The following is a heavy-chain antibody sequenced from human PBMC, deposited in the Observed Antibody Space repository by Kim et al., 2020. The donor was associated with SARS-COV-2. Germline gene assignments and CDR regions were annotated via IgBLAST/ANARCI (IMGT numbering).Heavy chain of an antibody. CDR3: ARDLDSSGWYRRYYYYYGMDV. D-gene: IGHD6-19*01. Sequence: ASVKVSCKASGYIFTSYYMHWVRQAPGQGLEWMGIINPSGGSTSYAQKFQGRVTMTRGTSTSTVYMELSSLRSEDTAVYYCARDLDSSGWYRRYYYYYGMDVWGQGTTVTVSS. CDR1: GYIFTSYY. CDR2: INPSGGST. V-gene: IGHV1-46*01. J-gene: IGHJ6*02.